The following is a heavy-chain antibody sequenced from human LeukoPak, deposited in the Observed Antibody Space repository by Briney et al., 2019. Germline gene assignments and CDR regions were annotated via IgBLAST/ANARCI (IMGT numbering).Heavy chain of an antibody. D-gene: IGHD2-2*01. CDR2: ISSSSSYI. Sequence: GGSLRLSCAASGFTFSSYSMNWVRQAPGEGLEWVSSISSSSSYIYYADSVKGRFTISRDNAKNSLYLQMNSLRAEDTAVYYCAKDEDIVVVPAAISYFDYWGQGTLVTVSS. CDR1: GFTFSSYS. V-gene: IGHV3-21*01. J-gene: IGHJ4*02. CDR3: AKDEDIVVVPAAISYFDY.